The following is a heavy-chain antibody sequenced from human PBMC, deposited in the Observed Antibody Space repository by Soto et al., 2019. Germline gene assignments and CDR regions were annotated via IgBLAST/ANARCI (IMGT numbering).Heavy chain of an antibody. V-gene: IGHV4-59*01. CDR2: IYYSGST. CDR1: GGSISSYY. J-gene: IGHJ5*02. CDR3: ARGGRVAATVGWNWFDP. Sequence: QVQLQESGPGLVKPSETLSLTCTVSGGSISSYYWSWIRQPPGKGLEWIGYIYYSGSTNYNPSLTSRVTISVDTSKNQFSLQLSSVTAADTAVYYCARGGRVAATVGWNWFDPWGQGTLVTVSS. D-gene: IGHD2-15*01.